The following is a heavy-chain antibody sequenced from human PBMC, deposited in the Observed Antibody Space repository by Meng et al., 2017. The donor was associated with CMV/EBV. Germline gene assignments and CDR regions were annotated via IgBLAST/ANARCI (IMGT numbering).Heavy chain of an antibody. CDR1: GFTFSSYS. V-gene: IGHV3-21*01. CDR2: ISSSSYI. Sequence: GGSLRLSCAASGFTFSSYSMNWVRQAPGKGLEWVSSISSSSYIYYADSVKGRFTISRDNAKNTLYLQMNSLRAEDTAVYYCARGPDSSGYYSVDYWGQGTLVTVSS. J-gene: IGHJ4*02. D-gene: IGHD3-22*01. CDR3: ARGPDSSGYYSVDY.